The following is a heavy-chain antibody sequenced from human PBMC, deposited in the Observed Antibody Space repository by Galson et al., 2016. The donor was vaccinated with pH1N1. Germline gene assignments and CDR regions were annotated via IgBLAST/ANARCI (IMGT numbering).Heavy chain of an antibody. D-gene: IGHD6-6*01. V-gene: IGHV5-51*01. Sequence: QSGAEVKKPGKSLKISCKGSRYSFTNYWIGWVRQLPVKGLEWMGIIYPSDSDTRYSPTFQSKVTISADKSISTAYLQWSSLKASDTAIYYCARGPGSSGACYDCGMDVWGQGTTVTVSS. CDR2: IYPSDSDT. CDR3: ARGPGSSGACYDCGMDV. CDR1: RYSFTNYW. J-gene: IGHJ6*02.